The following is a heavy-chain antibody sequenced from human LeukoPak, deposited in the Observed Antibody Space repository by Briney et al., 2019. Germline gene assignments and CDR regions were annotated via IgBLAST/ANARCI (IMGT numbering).Heavy chain of an antibody. V-gene: IGHV4-59*11. Sequence: SETLSLTCTLSGGSITSHYWSWSRPPPGKGLGWVGYIYYIGSTNYNPSLKSRVTISVDTSKNQFSLKLSSVTAADTAVYYCARGNIILRFLEWPTAFDIWGQGTMVTVSS. CDR1: GGSITSHY. D-gene: IGHD3-3*01. CDR2: IYYIGST. CDR3: ARGNIILRFLEWPTAFDI. J-gene: IGHJ3*02.